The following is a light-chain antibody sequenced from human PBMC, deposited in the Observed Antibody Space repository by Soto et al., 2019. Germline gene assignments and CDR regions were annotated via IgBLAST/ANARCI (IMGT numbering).Light chain of an antibody. Sequence: EIVLTQSPATLSLSPGERATLSCRASQSVSSYIAWYQQKPGQAPRLLIYDASTRATGIPARFSGSGSGTDFTLTITSLEPEDFAVYYCQQRSNWPPTFGQGTKVEIK. V-gene: IGKV3-11*01. J-gene: IGKJ1*01. CDR1: QSVSSY. CDR2: DAS. CDR3: QQRSNWPPT.